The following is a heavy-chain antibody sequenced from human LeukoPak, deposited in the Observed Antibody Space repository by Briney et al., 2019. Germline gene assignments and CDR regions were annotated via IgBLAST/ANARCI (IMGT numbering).Heavy chain of an antibody. J-gene: IGHJ4*02. Sequence: GGSLRLSCAASGFTFSSYAMSWVRQAPGKGLEWVSAISGSGGSTYYADSVKGRFTIPRDDSKNTLYLQMNSLRAEDTAVYYCAKVSRPHIAVADYFDYWGQGTLVTVSS. CDR2: ISGSGGST. V-gene: IGHV3-23*01. CDR3: AKVSRPHIAVADYFDY. D-gene: IGHD6-19*01. CDR1: GFTFSSYA.